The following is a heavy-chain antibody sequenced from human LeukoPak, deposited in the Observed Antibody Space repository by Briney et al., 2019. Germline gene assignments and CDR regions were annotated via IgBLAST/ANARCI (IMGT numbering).Heavy chain of an antibody. CDR1: GGTFSSYA. V-gene: IGHV1-69*13. CDR3: ASIYYGSGSYPSY. D-gene: IGHD3-10*01. J-gene: IGHJ4*02. CDR2: ITPIFGAA. Sequence: SVKVSCKASGGTFSSYAISWVRQAPGQGLEWMGGITPIFGAATYAQKFQGRVAITADVSTSTAYMELSSLRSEDTAVYYCASIYYGSGSYPSYWGQGTLVTVSS.